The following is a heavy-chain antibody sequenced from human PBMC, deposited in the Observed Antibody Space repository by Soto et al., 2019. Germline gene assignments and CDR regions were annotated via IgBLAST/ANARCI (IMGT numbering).Heavy chain of an antibody. CDR1: SSSVSSYY. V-gene: IGHV4-59*02. CDR3: AGGGMTTVPY. Sequence: SETLSLTCTVSSSSVSSYYWNWIRQSPGKGLEWIGYIYYSEYTNYNPSLKSRITISVDTSKNQFSLKLSSVTPADTAVYYCAGGGMTTVPYWGQGTLVTVSS. D-gene: IGHD4-17*01. CDR2: IYYSEYT. J-gene: IGHJ4*02.